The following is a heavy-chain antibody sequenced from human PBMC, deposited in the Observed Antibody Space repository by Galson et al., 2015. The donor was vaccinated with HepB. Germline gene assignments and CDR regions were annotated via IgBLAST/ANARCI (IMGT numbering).Heavy chain of an antibody. CDR2: TWHDGSQK. CDR1: GFTFSSYG. V-gene: IGHV3-33*01. Sequence: SLRLSCAASGFTFSSYGMHWVRQAPGKGLEWVAVTWHDGSQKYYGDSVKGRFTISKDSSKNTLYLQMNNLRAEDTAVYYCARDHSNNGFYADYWGQGTMVTVSS. CDR3: ARDHSNNGFYADY. J-gene: IGHJ4*02. D-gene: IGHD5-12*01.